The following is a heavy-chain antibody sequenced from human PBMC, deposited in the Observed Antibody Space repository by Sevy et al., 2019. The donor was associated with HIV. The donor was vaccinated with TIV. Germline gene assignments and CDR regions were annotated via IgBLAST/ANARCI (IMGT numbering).Heavy chain of an antibody. CDR3: ARGPSYCSSTSCYPEYYYYYYGMDV. CDR2: MNPNSGNT. J-gene: IGHJ6*02. D-gene: IGHD2-2*01. V-gene: IGHV1-8*01. CDR1: GYTFTSYD. Sequence: ASAKVSCKASGYTFTSYDINWVRQATGQGLEWMGWMNPNSGNTGYAQKFQGRVTMTRNTSISTAYMELSSLRSEDTAVYYCARGPSYCSSTSCYPEYYYYYYGMDVWGQGTTVTVSS.